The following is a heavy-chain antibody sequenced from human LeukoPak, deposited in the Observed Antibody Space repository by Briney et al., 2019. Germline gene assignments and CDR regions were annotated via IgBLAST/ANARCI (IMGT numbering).Heavy chain of an antibody. CDR2: ISTYNGNT. Sequence: ASVKVSCKASGYTFTIYGISWVRQAPGQGREWMGWISTYNGNTKYAQNLQGRVSMTTDTSTNTAYMELRSLRYDDTAVYYCARDDVSGTGTAVAHTFDIWGQGTMVTVSS. CDR3: ARDDVSGTGTAVAHTFDI. D-gene: IGHD1-1*01. J-gene: IGHJ3*02. CDR1: GYTFTIYG. V-gene: IGHV1-18*01.